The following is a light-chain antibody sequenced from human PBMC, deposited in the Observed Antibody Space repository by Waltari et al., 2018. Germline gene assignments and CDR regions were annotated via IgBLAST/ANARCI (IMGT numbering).Light chain of an antibody. Sequence: QAVVTQEPSLTVSPGGPVTPTCASSPGTVTGRHSAYWFQPKPGPAPTTLIFDTDKKFSWTPARFSGSLVGGKAALTLSGALPEDEAEYYCLFSYSGAWVFGGGTKVTVL. V-gene: IGLV7-46*01. CDR1: PGTVTGRHS. J-gene: IGLJ2*01. CDR2: DTD. CDR3: LFSYSGAWV.